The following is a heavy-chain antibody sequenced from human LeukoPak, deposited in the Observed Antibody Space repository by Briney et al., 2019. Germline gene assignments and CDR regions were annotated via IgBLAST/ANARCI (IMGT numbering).Heavy chain of an antibody. CDR1: GYSISSGYY. D-gene: IGHD7-27*01. V-gene: IGHV4-38-2*01. Sequence: SETLSLSCAVSGYSISSGYYWGWIRQPPGKGLEWIGSIYHSGSTYYNPSLKSRVTISVDTSKNQFSLKLSSVTAADTAAYYCARLEGPTGGYFDYWGQGTLVTVSS. CDR2: IYHSGST. J-gene: IGHJ4*02. CDR3: ARLEGPTGGYFDY.